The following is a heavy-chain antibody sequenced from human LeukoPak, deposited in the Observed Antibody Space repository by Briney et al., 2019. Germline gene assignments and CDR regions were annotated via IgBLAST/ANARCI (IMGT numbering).Heavy chain of an antibody. J-gene: IGHJ4*02. D-gene: IGHD3-22*01. Sequence: GESLKISCKGSGYSFTSYWIGWVRQMPGKGLEWMGIIYPGDSDTRYSPSFQGQVTISADKSISTAYLQWGSLKASDTAMYYCARHANDYYDSSGYYCDYWGQGTLVTVSS. V-gene: IGHV5-51*01. CDR2: IYPGDSDT. CDR1: GYSFTSYW. CDR3: ARHANDYYDSSGYYCDY.